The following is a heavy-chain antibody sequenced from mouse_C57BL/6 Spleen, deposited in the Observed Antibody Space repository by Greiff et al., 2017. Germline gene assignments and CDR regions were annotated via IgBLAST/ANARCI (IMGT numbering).Heavy chain of an antibody. D-gene: IGHD4-1*01. CDR3: TGTGGY. V-gene: IGHV1-54*01. J-gene: IGHJ2*01. Sequence: VQLQESGAELVRPGTSVKVSCKASGYAFTNYLIEWVKQTPGQGLEWIGVINPGSGGTNYKEKFKGKATMTADKSSSTAYMQLSSLTSEDSAVYFCTGTGGYWGQGTTLTVSS. CDR2: INPGSGGT. CDR1: GYAFTNYL.